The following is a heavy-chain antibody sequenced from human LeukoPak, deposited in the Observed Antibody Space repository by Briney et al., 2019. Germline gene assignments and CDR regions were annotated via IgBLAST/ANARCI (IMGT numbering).Heavy chain of an antibody. D-gene: IGHD3-10*02. J-gene: IGHJ6*04. CDR3: AELGISMIGGV. CDR2: ISSSGSTV. V-gene: IGHV3-48*03. CDR1: GFTFSSYE. Sequence: GGSLRLSCAASGFTFSSYEMNWVRQAPGKGLEWVSYISSSGSTVYYADSVKGRFTISRDNAKNSLYLQMNSLRAEDTAVYYCAELGISMIGGVWGKGTPVTISS.